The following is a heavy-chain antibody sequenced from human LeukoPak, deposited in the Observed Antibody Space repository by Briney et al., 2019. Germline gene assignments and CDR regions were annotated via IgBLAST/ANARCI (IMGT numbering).Heavy chain of an antibody. CDR3: ARNRDGYNTFDF. CDR2: IYYSGSS. CDR1: GGSINSGTYY. D-gene: IGHD5-24*01. V-gene: IGHV4-31*03. Sequence: LQTLSLTCTVSGGSINSGTYYWSWIRQHPGKGLEWIGYIYYSGSSYYNPSLRSRVAISVDTSKNHFSLKLSSVTAADTAVYYCARNRDGYNTFDFWGQGTLVTVSS. J-gene: IGHJ4*02.